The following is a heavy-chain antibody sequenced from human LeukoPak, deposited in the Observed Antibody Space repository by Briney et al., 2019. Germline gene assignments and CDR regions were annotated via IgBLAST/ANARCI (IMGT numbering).Heavy chain of an antibody. CDR1: GYTFTGYY. D-gene: IGHD1-14*01. Sequence: ASVKVSCKASGYTFTGYYMHWVRQAPGQGLEWMGWINPNSGGTNYAQKFQGRVTMTRDTSISTAYMELSRLRSDDTAVYYCARLRNRFMALDYWGQGTLVTVSS. J-gene: IGHJ4*02. CDR3: ARLRNRFMALDY. V-gene: IGHV1-2*02. CDR2: INPNSGGT.